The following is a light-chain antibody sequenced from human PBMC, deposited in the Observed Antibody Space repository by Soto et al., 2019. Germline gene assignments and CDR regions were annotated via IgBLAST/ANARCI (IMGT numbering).Light chain of an antibody. CDR1: QGISNY. Sequence: IQMTQSPSSLSASVGDRVTITCRARQGISNYLAWYQQKPGKVPKLLIYAASTLQSGVPSRFSGSGSGTDFTLTISSLQPDDVSTYYCQNYNSGPRTFGQGTKVEIK. CDR2: AAS. V-gene: IGKV1-27*01. J-gene: IGKJ1*01. CDR3: QNYNSGPRT.